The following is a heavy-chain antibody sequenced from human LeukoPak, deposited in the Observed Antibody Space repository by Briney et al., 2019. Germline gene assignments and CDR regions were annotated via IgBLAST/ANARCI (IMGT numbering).Heavy chain of an antibody. CDR3: ARDGTYYDFGH. V-gene: IGHV3-30*03. D-gene: IGHD3-3*01. J-gene: IGHJ4*02. Sequence: GGSLRLSCAASGFTYSSYGMHWVRQGAGKGLEWVAIISYDGSDKYYADSVKGRFTVSRDNSKNTVYLQMNSLRPEDTAVYYCARDGTYYDFGHWGQGTLVTVSS. CDR1: GFTYSSYG. CDR2: ISYDGSDK.